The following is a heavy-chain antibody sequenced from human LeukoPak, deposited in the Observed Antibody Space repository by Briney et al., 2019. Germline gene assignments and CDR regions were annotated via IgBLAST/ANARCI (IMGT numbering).Heavy chain of an antibody. CDR2: VSSDGSST. V-gene: IGHV3-30-3*01. D-gene: IGHD1-1*01. CDR1: GFTFSGFT. Sequence: PGRSLRLSCAASGFTFSGFTLHWVRQAPGKGLEWVAAVSSDGSSTEYADSMKGRFTISRDNSKNTLYLQMNSVRSEDTAVYYCARETSWRGPLDHWGQGTLVTVSS. CDR3: ARETSWRGPLDH. J-gene: IGHJ4*02.